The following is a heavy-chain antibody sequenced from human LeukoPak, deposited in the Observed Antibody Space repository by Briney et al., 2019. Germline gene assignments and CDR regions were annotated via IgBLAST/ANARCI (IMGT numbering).Heavy chain of an antibody. V-gene: IGHV4-59*01. D-gene: IGHD3-10*01. Sequence: SETLSLTCTVSGGSISSYYWSWIRQPPGKGLEWIGYIYYSGSTNYNPSLKSRVTISVDTSKNQFSLKLSSVTAADTAVYYCARARGTYGSGSCYTFDPWGQGTLVTVSS. CDR1: GGSISSYY. J-gene: IGHJ5*02. CDR3: ARARGTYGSGSCYTFDP. CDR2: IYYSGST.